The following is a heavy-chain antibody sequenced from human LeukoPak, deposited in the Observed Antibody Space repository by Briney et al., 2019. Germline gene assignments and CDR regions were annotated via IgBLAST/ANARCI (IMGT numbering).Heavy chain of an antibody. V-gene: IGHV1-18*01. D-gene: IGHD4-17*01. Sequence: ASVKVSCKASGYTFTSYGISWVRQAPGQGLEWMGWISAYNGNTNYAQKLQGRVTMTTDTSTSTAYMELRSLRSDDTAVYYCAREDYGDSLGAFDIWGQGTMVTVSS. CDR1: GYTFTSYG. J-gene: IGHJ3*02. CDR2: ISAYNGNT. CDR3: AREDYGDSLGAFDI.